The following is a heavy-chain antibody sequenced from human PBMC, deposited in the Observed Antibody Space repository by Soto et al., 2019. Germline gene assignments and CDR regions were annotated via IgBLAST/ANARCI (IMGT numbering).Heavy chain of an antibody. CDR1: GYTLTELS. D-gene: IGHD3-3*01. CDR3: ARVVLDYDFWSGYYGNWFDP. J-gene: IGHJ5*02. CDR2: FDPEDGET. Sequence: ASVKVSCKVSGYTLTELSMHWVRQAPGKGLEWMGGFDPEDGETIYAQKFQGRVTMTKDTSTSTAYMELRSLRSDDTAVYYCARVVLDYDFWSGYYGNWFDPWGQGTLVTVSS. V-gene: IGHV1-24*01.